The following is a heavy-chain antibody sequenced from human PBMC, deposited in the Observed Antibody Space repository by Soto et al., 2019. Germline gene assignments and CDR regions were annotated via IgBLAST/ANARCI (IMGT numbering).Heavy chain of an antibody. V-gene: IGHV3-23*01. CDR1: GFTFSTYG. CDR2: ISGSGGTT. Sequence: EVSLRLSCAASGFTFSTYGMSWVRQAPWRGLEWVSAISGSGGTTYYADSVKGRFTISRDNSSNMLYLQMNSLRAEDTAIYYCAKGPGYCSGGSCYSSYYYGMDVWGQGTTVTVSS. J-gene: IGHJ6*02. CDR3: AKGPGYCSGGSCYSSYYYGMDV. D-gene: IGHD2-15*01.